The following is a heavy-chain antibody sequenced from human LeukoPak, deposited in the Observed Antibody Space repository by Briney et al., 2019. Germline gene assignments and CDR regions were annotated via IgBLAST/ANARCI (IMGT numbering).Heavy chain of an antibody. CDR2: IYYSGST. J-gene: IGHJ4*02. CDR1: GGSISSYY. V-gene: IGHV4-59*08. CDR3: ARHGYCSSTSCYFPGPGVDY. D-gene: IGHD2-2*03. Sequence: SSETLSLTCTVSGGSISSYYWSWIRQPPGKGLEWIGYIYYSGSTNYNPSLKSRVTISVDTSKNQFSLKLSSVTAADTAVYYCARHGYCSSTSCYFPGPGVDYWGQGTLVTVSS.